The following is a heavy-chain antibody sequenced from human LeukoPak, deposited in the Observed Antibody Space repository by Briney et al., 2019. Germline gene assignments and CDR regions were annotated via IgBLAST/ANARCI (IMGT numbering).Heavy chain of an antibody. D-gene: IGHD1-14*01. Sequence: SVKVSCKASGGTFSSYAISWVRQAPGQGLEWMGGIIPIFGTANYAQKFQGRVTITTDESTSTAYMELSSLRSEVTAVYYCARTVSVTGTTGLDYWGQGTLVTVSS. J-gene: IGHJ4*02. CDR1: GGTFSSYA. V-gene: IGHV1-69*05. CDR3: ARTVSVTGTTGLDY. CDR2: IIPIFGTA.